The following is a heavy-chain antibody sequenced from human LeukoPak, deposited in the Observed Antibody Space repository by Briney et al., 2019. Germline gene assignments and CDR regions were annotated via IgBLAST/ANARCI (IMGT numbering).Heavy chain of an antibody. CDR2: INRDGSTT. J-gene: IGHJ4*02. CDR1: GFSFRYYW. Sequence: TGGSLRLSCAASGFSFRYYWMHWVRQAPGKGLVWVSRINRDGSTTTYADSVKGRFTVSRDNAKNTLYLDMNSLRAEDTAVYFCASPGIVAAGPFDYWGQGTLVTVSS. D-gene: IGHD6-13*01. V-gene: IGHV3-74*03. CDR3: ASPGIVAAGPFDY.